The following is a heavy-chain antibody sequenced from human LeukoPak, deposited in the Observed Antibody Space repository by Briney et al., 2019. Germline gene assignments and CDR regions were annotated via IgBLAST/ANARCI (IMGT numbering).Heavy chain of an antibody. J-gene: IGHJ4*02. D-gene: IGHD6-19*01. Sequence: PSETLSLTCTVSGASLRDYYWSWVRQPPGKGLEWIGYIYYSGSTNYNPSLKSRVTISVDTSKNQFSLKLSSVTAADTAVYYCARVEQWLVNSIYFDYWGQGTLVTVSS. CDR3: ARVEQWLVNSIYFDY. CDR2: IYYSGST. V-gene: IGHV4-59*08. CDR1: GASLRDYY.